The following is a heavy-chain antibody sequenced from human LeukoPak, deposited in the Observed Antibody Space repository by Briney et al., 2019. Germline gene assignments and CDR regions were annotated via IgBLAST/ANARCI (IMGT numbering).Heavy chain of an antibody. CDR1: GFTFSSYS. V-gene: IGHV3-21*01. D-gene: IGHD2-2*01. CDR2: ISSSSYI. Sequence: GGSLRLSCAASGFTFSSYSMNWVRQAPGKGLEWVSSISSSSYIYYADSVKGRFTISRDNAKNSLYLQMNSLRAEDTAVYYCARGAATPVFDYWGQGTLVTVSS. J-gene: IGHJ4*02. CDR3: ARGAATPVFDY.